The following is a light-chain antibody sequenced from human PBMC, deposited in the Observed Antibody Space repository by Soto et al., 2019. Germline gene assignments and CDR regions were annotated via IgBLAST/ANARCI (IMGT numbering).Light chain of an antibody. CDR2: GAS. V-gene: IGKV3-15*01. CDR1: QSVSSN. J-gene: IGKJ5*01. Sequence: IVMTQSPDSLSVSPGERSTLSCRASQSVSSNLAWYQQKPGQAPRLLIYGASTRATGIPARFSGSGSGTDFTLTISSLQPEDFATYYCQKLNSYPRNFGQGTRLEIK. CDR3: QKLNSYPRN.